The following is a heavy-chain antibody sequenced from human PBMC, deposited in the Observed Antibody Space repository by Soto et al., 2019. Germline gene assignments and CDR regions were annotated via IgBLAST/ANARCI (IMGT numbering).Heavy chain of an antibody. CDR1: GFTFSSYS. J-gene: IGHJ6*02. V-gene: IGHV3-21*01. Sequence: GGSLRLSCAASGFTFSSYSMNWVRQAPGKGLEWVSSISSSSSYIYYADSVKGRFTISRDNAKNSLYLQMNSLRAEDTAVYYCASGIYDSNPIEQEYYGMDVWGQGTTVTVSS. CDR3: ASGIYDSNPIEQEYYGMDV. D-gene: IGHD3-22*01. CDR2: ISSSSSYI.